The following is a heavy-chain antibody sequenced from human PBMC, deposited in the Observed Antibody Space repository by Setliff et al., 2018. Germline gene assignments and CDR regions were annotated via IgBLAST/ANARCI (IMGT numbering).Heavy chain of an antibody. D-gene: IGHD3-3*01. J-gene: IGHJ4*02. CDR2: IYYSGST. CDR3: ARVPNFWSGYSDY. CDR1: GGSISSYY. Sequence: SETLSLTCTVSGGSISSYYWSWIRQPPGKGLEWIGYIYYSGSTYYNPSLKSRVTISVDTSKNQFSLKLSSVTAADTAVYYCARVPNFWSGYSDYWGQGTLVTVSS. V-gene: IGHV4-59*08.